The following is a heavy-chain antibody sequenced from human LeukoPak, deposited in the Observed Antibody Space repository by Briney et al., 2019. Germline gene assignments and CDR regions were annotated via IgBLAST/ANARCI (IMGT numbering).Heavy chain of an antibody. CDR1: GYTFIGYY. J-gene: IGHJ4*02. V-gene: IGHV1-2*02. D-gene: IGHD3-22*01. CDR3: ARGHPSSGYYHDY. CDR2: INPNSGVT. Sequence: ASAKVSCKASGYTFIGYYMHWVRQAPGQGLEWVGWINPNSGVTDYAQKYQGRVTMTRDTSISTAYMELTRLRSDDTAVYYCARGHPSSGYYHDYWGQGTLVTVSS.